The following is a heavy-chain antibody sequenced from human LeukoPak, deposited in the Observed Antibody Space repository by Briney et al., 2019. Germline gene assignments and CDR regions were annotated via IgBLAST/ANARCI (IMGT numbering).Heavy chain of an antibody. V-gene: IGHV3-33*06. Sequence: GRSLKLSCAASGFTFSTCHIHWVRQAPGKGLEWVALVWRDGSKTYYADSVKGRFTVSRDNSKNTLYLQMNSLRAEDTAVYYCAKDSNDYGDYNYFDFWGQGTLVTVSS. CDR2: VWRDGSKT. CDR1: GFTFSTCH. CDR3: AKDSNDYGDYNYFDF. D-gene: IGHD4-17*01. J-gene: IGHJ4*02.